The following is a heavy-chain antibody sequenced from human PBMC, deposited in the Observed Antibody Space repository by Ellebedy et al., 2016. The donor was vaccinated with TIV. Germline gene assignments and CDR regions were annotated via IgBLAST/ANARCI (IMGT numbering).Heavy chain of an antibody. D-gene: IGHD1-14*01. CDR2: IYYSGST. J-gene: IGHJ3*01. CDR3: ATNPPGGAPNV. V-gene: IGHV4-59*08. Sequence: PSETLSLTCTVSGGSISSYYWSWIRQPPGKGLEWIGYIYYSGSTSYNPSLESRVTISVDTSKNQFSLQLRSVTAADTAVYYCATNPPGGAPNVWGQGTMVTVSS. CDR1: GGSISSYY.